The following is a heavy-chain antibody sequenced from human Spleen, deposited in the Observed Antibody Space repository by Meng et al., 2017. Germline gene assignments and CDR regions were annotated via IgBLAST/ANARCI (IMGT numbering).Heavy chain of an antibody. V-gene: IGHV4-34*01. CDR2: INHRGNT. Sequence: QVQLQPWGAVLLKASENLSRTCVVSGVSFSDYYWSWTRQPPGKGLEWIGEINHRGNTNYNSFLESRVTISVDTSQNSLSLKLSSVTAADSAVYYCARGPSTVAHDFDYWGQGTLVTVSS. CDR1: GVSFSDYY. D-gene: IGHD6-19*01. CDR3: ARGPSTVAHDFDY. J-gene: IGHJ4*02.